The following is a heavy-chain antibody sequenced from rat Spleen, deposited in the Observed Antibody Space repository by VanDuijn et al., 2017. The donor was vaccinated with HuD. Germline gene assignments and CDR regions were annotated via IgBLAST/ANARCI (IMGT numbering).Heavy chain of an antibody. CDR3: ARGGYFRH. CDR1: GFSFSNYD. CDR2: INYDGSAT. Sequence: EVQLVESGGGLVQPGRSLKLSCVASGFSFSNYDMAWVRQAPTKGLEWVATINYDGSATYYRDSVKGRFTLSRDNAKSTLFLQMGSLRSEDTATYYCARGGYFRHWGQGVMVTVSS. J-gene: IGHJ2*01. D-gene: IGHD2-5*01. V-gene: IGHV5-29*01.